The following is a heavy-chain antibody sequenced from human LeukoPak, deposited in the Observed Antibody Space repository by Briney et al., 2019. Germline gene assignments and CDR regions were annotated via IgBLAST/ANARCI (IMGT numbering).Heavy chain of an antibody. CDR2: IKQDGSEK. J-gene: IGHJ4*02. CDR3: ARTIEMATISYFDY. Sequence: GGSLRLSCAASGFTFSSYWMSWVRRAPGKGLEWVANIKQDGSEKYYVDSVKGRFTISRDNAKNSLYLQMNSLRAGDTAVYYCARTIEMATISYFDYWGQGTLVTVSS. V-gene: IGHV3-7*01. D-gene: IGHD5-24*01. CDR1: GFTFSSYW.